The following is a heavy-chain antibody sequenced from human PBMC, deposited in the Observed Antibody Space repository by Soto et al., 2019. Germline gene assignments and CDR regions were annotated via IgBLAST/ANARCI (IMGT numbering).Heavy chain of an antibody. D-gene: IGHD4-17*01. Sequence: QVQLQQSGPGLVKPSQTLSLNCAISGDSVSSNGAAWNWIRQSPSRGLEWLGRTYYRSKWYNDYAVSVKSRITLNPDTSKSQFSLQLNSVTPEDTAVYYCARDKHDYFNRGIGFDTWGQGILVTVSS. V-gene: IGHV6-1*02. CDR1: GDSVSSNGAA. CDR2: TYYRSKWYN. CDR3: ARDKHDYFNRGIGFDT. J-gene: IGHJ5*02.